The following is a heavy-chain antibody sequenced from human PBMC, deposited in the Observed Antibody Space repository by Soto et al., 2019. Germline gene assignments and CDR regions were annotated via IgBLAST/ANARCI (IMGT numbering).Heavy chain of an antibody. J-gene: IGHJ6*02. CDR2: IYYSGST. V-gene: IGHV4-59*01. Sequence: SETLSLTCTVSGGSISSYYWSWIRQPPGKGLEWIGYIYYSGSTNYNPSLKSRVTISVDTSKNQFSLKLRSVTAADTAVYYCARRLLYVEMATTISYYGMDAWGQATTITVSS. D-gene: IGHD1-1*01. CDR1: GGSISSYY. CDR3: ARRLLYVEMATTISYYGMDA.